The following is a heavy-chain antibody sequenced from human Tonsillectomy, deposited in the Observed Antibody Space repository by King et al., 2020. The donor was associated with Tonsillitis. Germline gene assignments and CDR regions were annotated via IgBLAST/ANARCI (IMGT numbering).Heavy chain of an antibody. V-gene: IGHV4-59*08. J-gene: IGHJ2*01. Sequence: VQLQESGPGLVKPSETLSLTCTVSGGSISRYYWSWIRQPPGKGLEWIGYISYSGSTDYDPSLKSRVTISVDTSKKQFSLKLSAVTAADTAVYYCARQGMPYSDYLYWHFDLWGRGTLVTVSS. CDR3: ARQGMPYSDYLYWHFDL. D-gene: IGHD4-11*01. CDR1: GGSISRYY. CDR2: ISYSGST.